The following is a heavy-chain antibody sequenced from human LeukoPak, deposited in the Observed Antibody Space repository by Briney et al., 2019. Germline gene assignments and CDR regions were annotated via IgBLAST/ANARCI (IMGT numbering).Heavy chain of an antibody. D-gene: IGHD3-3*01. CDR1: GYTFTSYY. CDR2: INPSGGST. V-gene: IGHV1-46*01. CDR3: ARGDFWSGSTHAEYYYYYGMDV. J-gene: IGHJ6*02. Sequence: ASVKVSCKASGYTFTSYYMHWVRQAPGQGLEWMGIINPSGGSTSYAQKFQGRVTITADKSTSTAYMELSSLRSEDPAVYYCARGDFWSGSTHAEYYYYYGMDVWGQGTTVTVSS.